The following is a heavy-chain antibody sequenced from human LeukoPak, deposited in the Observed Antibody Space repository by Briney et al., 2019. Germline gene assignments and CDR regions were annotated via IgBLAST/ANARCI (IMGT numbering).Heavy chain of an antibody. CDR1: GFTFSSHW. D-gene: IGHD5-24*01. CDR2: IKQDGSEK. J-gene: IGHJ4*02. CDR3: ARDREGVEVATIQNY. V-gene: IGHV3-7*01. Sequence: GGSLRLSCAASGFTFSSHWMSWVRQAPGKGLEWVANIKQDGSEKYYVDSVKGRFTISRDNAKNSLYLQMNSLRAEDTAVYYCARDREGVEVATIQNYWGQGTLVTVSS.